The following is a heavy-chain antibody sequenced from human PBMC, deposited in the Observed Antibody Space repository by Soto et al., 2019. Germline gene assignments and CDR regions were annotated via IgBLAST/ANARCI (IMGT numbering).Heavy chain of an antibody. V-gene: IGHV3-49*04. J-gene: IGHJ4*02. CDR3: VRSVTDSWYYFDF. CDR1: GFNFAAYT. Sequence: GGSLRLSCSASGFNFAAYTMSWVRLTPGKGLEWVGFIRRIAYGGTTDYAASVKGRFTISRDDSKNAVYLQMNSLRAEDTAVYYCVRSVTDSWYYFDFWGQGTLVTVSS. D-gene: IGHD1-20*01. CDR2: IRRIAYGGTT.